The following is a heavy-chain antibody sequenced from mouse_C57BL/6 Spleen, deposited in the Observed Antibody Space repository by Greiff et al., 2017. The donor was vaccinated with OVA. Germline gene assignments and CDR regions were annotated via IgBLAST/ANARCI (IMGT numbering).Heavy chain of an antibody. CDR1: GYTFTSYW. V-gene: IGHV1-52*01. Sequence: QVQLQQPGAELVRPGSSVKLSCKASGYTFTSYWMHWVKQRPIQGLEWIGNIDPSDSETHYNQKFKDKATLTVDKSSSTAYMQLSSLTSEDSAVYYCARSGLGDYDGLFAYWGQGTLVTVSA. CDR2: IDPSDSET. CDR3: ARSGLGDYDGLFAY. J-gene: IGHJ3*01. D-gene: IGHD2-4*01.